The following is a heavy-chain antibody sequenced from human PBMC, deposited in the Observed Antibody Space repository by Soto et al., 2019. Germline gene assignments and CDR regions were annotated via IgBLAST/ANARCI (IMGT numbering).Heavy chain of an antibody. CDR3: AKCPGVRVSSGRPSYFDY. J-gene: IGHJ4*02. CDR1: GLTFSSYA. CDR2: ISGSGGTT. V-gene: IGHV3-23*01. Sequence: EVQLLESGGGLVQPGGSLRLSCAASGLTFSSYAMSWVRQAPGEGLEWVSSISGSGGTTYFADFVKGRFTISRDNSRNTLYLQMNSLRAEDTAVYYCAKCPGVRVSSGRPSYFDYWGQGTLVTVSS. D-gene: IGHD3-10*02.